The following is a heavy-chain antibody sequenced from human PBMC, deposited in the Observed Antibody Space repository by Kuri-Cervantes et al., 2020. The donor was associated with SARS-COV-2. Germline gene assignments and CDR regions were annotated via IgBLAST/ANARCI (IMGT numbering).Heavy chain of an antibody. CDR2: INYSGST. D-gene: IGHD4-17*01. CDR1: GGSISSRSYY. V-gene: IGHV4-39*07. Sequence: SETLSLTCTVSGGSISSRSYYWGWIRQPPGKGLEWVGNINYSGSTYYNPSLKSRVTMSVDTSKNQFSLKLSSVTAADTAVYYCARGDYGDHPYYFDYWGQGTLVTVSS. J-gene: IGHJ4*02. CDR3: ARGDYGDHPYYFDY.